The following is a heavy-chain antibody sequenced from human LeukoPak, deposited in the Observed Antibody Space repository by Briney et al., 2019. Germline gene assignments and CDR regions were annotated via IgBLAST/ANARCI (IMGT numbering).Heavy chain of an antibody. J-gene: IGHJ6*02. V-gene: IGHV1-2*02. D-gene: IGHD2-2*01. CDR1: GYTFTGYY. CDR2: INPNSGGT. CDR3: AREWRIVVVPAANPMDV. Sequence: ASVKVSCKASGYTFTGYYMHWVRQAPGQGLEWMGWINPNSGGTNYAQKFQGRVTMTRDTSISTAYMELSRLRSDDTAAYYCAREWRIVVVPAANPMDVWGQGTTVTVSS.